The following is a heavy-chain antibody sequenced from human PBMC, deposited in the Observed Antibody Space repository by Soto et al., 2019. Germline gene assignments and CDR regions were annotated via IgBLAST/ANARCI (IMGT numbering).Heavy chain of an antibody. V-gene: IGHV1-2*02. CDR1: GYTFTGYY. CDR3: ARGEPADITMRGVAHSFDI. J-gene: IGHJ3*02. D-gene: IGHD3-22*01. Sequence: ASVKVSCKASGYTFTGYYMHWVRQAPGQGLEWMGWINPNSGGTNYAQKFQGRVTMTRDTSISTAYMELSRLRSDDTAVYYCARGEPADITMRGVAHSFDIWGQGTMVTVSS. CDR2: INPNSGGT.